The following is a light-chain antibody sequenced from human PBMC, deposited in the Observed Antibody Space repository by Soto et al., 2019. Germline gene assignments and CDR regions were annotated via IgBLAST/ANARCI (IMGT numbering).Light chain of an antibody. CDR2: KAS. CDR1: QTISSW. J-gene: IGKJ4*01. Sequence: DIQMTQCPSTLSGSVGDRVTITCRASQTISSWLAWYQQKPGKAPKLLIYKASTLKTGVPSRFSGSGSGTEITLTISSLQPEDFATYYRKQPQSYPLTFGGGTKVDIK. CDR3: KQPQSYPLT. V-gene: IGKV1-5*03.